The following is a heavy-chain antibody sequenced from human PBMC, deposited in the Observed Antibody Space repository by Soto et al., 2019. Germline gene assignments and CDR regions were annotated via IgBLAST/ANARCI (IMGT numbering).Heavy chain of an antibody. J-gene: IGHJ1*01. V-gene: IGHV3-30*18. D-gene: IGHD6-19*01. Sequence: GGSLRLSCAASGFTFSSYGMHWVRQAPGKGLEWVAVISYDGSNKYYADSVKGRFTISRDNSKNTLYLQMNSLRAEDTAVYYCAKSRAVAAVQHWGQGTLVTVSS. CDR3: AKSRAVAAVQH. CDR1: GFTFSSYG. CDR2: ISYDGSNK.